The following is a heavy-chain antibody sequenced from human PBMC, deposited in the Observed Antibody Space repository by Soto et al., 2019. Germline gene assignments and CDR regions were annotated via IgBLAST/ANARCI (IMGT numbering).Heavy chain of an antibody. Sequence: SLTCTVSGGSISSYYWSWIRQPAGKGLEWIGRIYTSGSTNYNPSLKSRVTMSVDTSKNQFSLKLSSVTAADTAVYYCAREWYQLPMVRYYYGMDVWGQGTTVTVSS. D-gene: IGHD2-2*01. CDR1: GGSISSYY. CDR2: IYTSGST. CDR3: AREWYQLPMVRYYYGMDV. J-gene: IGHJ6*02. V-gene: IGHV4-4*07.